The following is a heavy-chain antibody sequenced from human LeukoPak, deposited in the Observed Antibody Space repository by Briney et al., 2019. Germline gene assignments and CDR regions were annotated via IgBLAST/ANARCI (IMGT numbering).Heavy chain of an antibody. Sequence: ASVKVSCKVSGYTLTELSMHWVRQAPGKGLEWMGGFDPEDGETIYAQKFQGRVTMTEDTSTDTAYMELSSLRSEDTAVYYCATAYGDYLLLDYWGQGTLVTVSS. V-gene: IGHV1-24*01. J-gene: IGHJ4*02. CDR1: GYTLTELS. D-gene: IGHD4-17*01. CDR2: FDPEDGET. CDR3: ATAYGDYLLLDY.